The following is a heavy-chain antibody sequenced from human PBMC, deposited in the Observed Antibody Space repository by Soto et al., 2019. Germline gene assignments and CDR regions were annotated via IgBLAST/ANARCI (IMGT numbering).Heavy chain of an antibody. J-gene: IGHJ4*02. CDR2: IYYSGST. Sequence: QVQLQESGPGLVKPSQTLSLTCTVSGGSISSGDYYWSWIRQPPGKGLEWIGYIYYSGSTYYNPSLKSRVTIEVDTSTNQFSLKLSSVTAADTAVYYCARGGSYGDYSQVLFDYWGQGTLVTVSS. D-gene: IGHD4-17*01. CDR3: ARGGSYGDYSQVLFDY. CDR1: GGSISSGDYY. V-gene: IGHV4-30-4*01.